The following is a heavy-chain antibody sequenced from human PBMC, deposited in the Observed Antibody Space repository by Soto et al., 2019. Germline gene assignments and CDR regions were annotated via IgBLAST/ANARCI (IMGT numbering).Heavy chain of an antibody. V-gene: IGHV4-59*01. CDR1: AGPPSPGS. D-gene: IGHD3-10*01. CDR3: ARAWFGEFNYYYYTDV. CDR2: IYYSGST. Sequence: PSQDLRLPSSVSAGPPSPGSRRWIRQPPGKGLEWIGYIYYSGSTNYNPSLKSRVTISVDTSKNQFSLKLSSVTAADTAVYYCARAWFGEFNYYYYTDVWGKGTTVTVSS. J-gene: IGHJ6*03.